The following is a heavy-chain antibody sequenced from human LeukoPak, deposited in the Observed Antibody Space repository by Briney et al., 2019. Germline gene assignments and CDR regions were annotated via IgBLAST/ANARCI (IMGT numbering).Heavy chain of an antibody. Sequence: SETLSLTCAVYGGSFSGYYWSWIRQPPGKGLEWIGEINHSGSTNYNPSLKSRVTISVDTSKNQFSLKLSSVTAADTAVYYCARGPGIAVAVGYWGQGTLVTVSS. V-gene: IGHV4-34*01. D-gene: IGHD6-19*01. CDR2: INHSGST. CDR3: ARGPGIAVAVGY. CDR1: GGSFSGYY. J-gene: IGHJ4*02.